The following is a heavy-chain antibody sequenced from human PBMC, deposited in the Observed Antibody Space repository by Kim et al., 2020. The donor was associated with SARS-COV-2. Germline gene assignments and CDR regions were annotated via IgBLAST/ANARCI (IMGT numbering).Heavy chain of an antibody. CDR2: INPSGGST. V-gene: IGHV1-46*01. CDR3: ARDRVIVGATIDYYYYGMDV. CDR1: GYTFTSYY. J-gene: IGHJ6*02. Sequence: ASVKVSCKASGYTFTSYYMHWVRQAPGQGLEWMGIINPSGGSTSYAQKFQGRVTMTRDTSTSTVYMELSSLRSEDTAVYYCARDRVIVGATIDYYYYGMDVWGQGTTVTVSS. D-gene: IGHD1-26*01.